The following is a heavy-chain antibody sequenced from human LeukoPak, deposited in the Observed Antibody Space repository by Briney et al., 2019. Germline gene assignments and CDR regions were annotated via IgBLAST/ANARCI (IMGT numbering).Heavy chain of an antibody. CDR1: GGSISSYY. CDR2: IYYSGST. V-gene: IGHV4-59*01. Sequence: SETLSLTCTVSGGSISSYYWSWIRQPPGKGLEWIGYIYYSGSTNYNPSLKSRVTISVDTSKNQFSLKLSSVTAADTAVYYCARSLVFTFYFDYWGQGTLVTVSS. CDR3: ARSLVFTFYFDY. J-gene: IGHJ4*02. D-gene: IGHD2-8*01.